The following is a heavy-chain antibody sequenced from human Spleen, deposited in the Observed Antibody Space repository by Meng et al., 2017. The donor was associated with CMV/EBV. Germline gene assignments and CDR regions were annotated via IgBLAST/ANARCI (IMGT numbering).Heavy chain of an antibody. CDR1: GFSPSTSGVG. D-gene: IGHD6-19*01. Sequence: QITLKEACPPLVQPTQTLTLLCTFSGFSPSTSGVGVGWIRPPPGKALEWLALIYWDDDKRYSPSLKSRLTITKDTSKNQVVLTMTNMDPVDTATYYCAHLLAVATCFDYWGQGTLVTVSS. V-gene: IGHV2-5*02. CDR2: IYWDDDK. CDR3: AHLLAVATCFDY. J-gene: IGHJ4*02.